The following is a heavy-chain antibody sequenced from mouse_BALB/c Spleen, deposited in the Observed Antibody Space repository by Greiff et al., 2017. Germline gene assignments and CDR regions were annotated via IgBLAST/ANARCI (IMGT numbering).Heavy chain of an antibody. D-gene: IGHD2-1*01. CDR2: ISSGSSTI. V-gene: IGHV5-17*02. J-gene: IGHJ2*01. CDR3: ARGNYVYYFDY. CDR1: GFTFSSFG. Sequence: DVMLVESGGGLVQPGGSRKLSCAASGFTFSSFGMHWVRQAPEKGLEWVAYISSGSSTIYYADTVKGRFTISRDNPKNTLFLQMTSLRSEDTAMYYCARGNYVYYFDYWGQGTTLTVSS.